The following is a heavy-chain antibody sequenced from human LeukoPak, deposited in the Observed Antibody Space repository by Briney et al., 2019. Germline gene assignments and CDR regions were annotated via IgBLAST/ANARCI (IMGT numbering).Heavy chain of an antibody. CDR1: GGSISSGSYY. CDR3: ASRGYSSGWYDY. V-gene: IGHV4-61*02. D-gene: IGHD6-19*01. Sequence: PSQTLSLTCTVSGGSISSGSYYRSWIRQPAGKGLEWIGRIYTSGSTNYNPSLKSRVTISVDTSKNQFSLKLSSVTAADTAVYYCASRGYSSGWYDYWGQGTLVTVSS. J-gene: IGHJ4*02. CDR2: IYTSGST.